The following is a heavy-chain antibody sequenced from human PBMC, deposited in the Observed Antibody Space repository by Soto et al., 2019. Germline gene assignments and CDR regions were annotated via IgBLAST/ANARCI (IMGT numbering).Heavy chain of an antibody. V-gene: IGHV4-59*03. Sequence: QVQLQESGPGLVKPSETLSLTCSVSGGSIGSYYWYWIRQSPGKGLEWIVYIYYSGGTQYNTTLKSRVTRSIDTSKQQFSLMVVSVTAADTAVYYCAGGVRRGTTMGWFDAWGQGTLVTVSS. CDR1: GGSIGSYY. J-gene: IGHJ5*02. CDR2: IYYSGGT. D-gene: IGHD4-17*01. CDR3: AGGVRRGTTMGWFDA.